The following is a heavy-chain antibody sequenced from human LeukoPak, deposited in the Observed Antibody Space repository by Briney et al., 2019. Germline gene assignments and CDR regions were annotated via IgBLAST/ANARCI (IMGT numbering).Heavy chain of an antibody. J-gene: IGHJ3*02. D-gene: IGHD6-13*01. CDR3: ARDRVTSSSWYNDAFDI. CDR2: ISSSSSYI. CDR1: GFTFSSYW. V-gene: IGHV3-21*01. Sequence: GGSLRLSCAASGFTFSSYWMSWVRQAPGKGLEWVSSISSSSSYIYYADSVKGRFTISRDNAKNSLYLQMNSLRAEDTAVYYCARDRVTSSSWYNDAFDIWGQGTMVTVSS.